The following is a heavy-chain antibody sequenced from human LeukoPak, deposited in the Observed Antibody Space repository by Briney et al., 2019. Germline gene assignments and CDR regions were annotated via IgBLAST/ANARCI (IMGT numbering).Heavy chain of an antibody. CDR1: GFTFSSYA. D-gene: IGHD3-10*01. J-gene: IGHJ6*04. CDR3: AKAGSGSYYKSRSGMDV. CDR2: ISYDGSNK. Sequence: GRSPRLSCAASGFTFSSYAMHWVRQAPGKGLGWVAVISYDGSNKYYADSVKGRFTISRDNSKNTLYLQMNSLRAEDTAVYYCAKAGSGSYYKSRSGMDVWGKGTTVIVSS. V-gene: IGHV3-30-3*01.